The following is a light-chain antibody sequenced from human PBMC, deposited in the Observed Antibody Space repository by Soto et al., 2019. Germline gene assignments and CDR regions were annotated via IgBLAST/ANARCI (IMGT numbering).Light chain of an antibody. CDR3: QTWGAGFSVV. V-gene: IGLV4-69*01. CDR1: SGHSSYA. J-gene: IGLJ2*01. CDR2: VNTDGSH. Sequence: QSVLTQSPSASASLGASVKLTCTLSSGHSSYAIAWHQQQPEKGPRYLMKVNTDGSHNKGDGIPDRFSGSSSGAERYLSISSLQSEDEADYYCQTWGAGFSVVFGGGTQLNVL.